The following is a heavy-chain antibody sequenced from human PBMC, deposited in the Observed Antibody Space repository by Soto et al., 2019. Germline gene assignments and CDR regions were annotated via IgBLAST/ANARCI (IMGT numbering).Heavy chain of an antibody. V-gene: IGHV4-34*01. CDR2: INHSGRT. CDR3: AVRRYSSYRNLYYYYGLDV. D-gene: IGHD5-18*01. CDR1: GGSFSGYY. J-gene: IGHJ6*02. Sequence: SSETLSLTCAVYGGSFSGYYWSWIRQPPGKGLEWIGEINHSGRTNYNPSRKSRVTISVDTSRNQFSLKLSSVTAADTAGYYCAVRRYSSYRNLYYYYGLDVWGQGTTVTVSS.